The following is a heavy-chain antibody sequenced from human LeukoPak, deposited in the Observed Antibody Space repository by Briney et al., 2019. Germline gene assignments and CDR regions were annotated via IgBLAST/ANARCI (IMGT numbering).Heavy chain of an antibody. Sequence: GGSLRLSCAASGFTVGSSYMSWVRQAPGKGLEWVPIIYGGGKTYYADSVKGRFTISRDNSKNTLYLQMNSLRPEDAAVYYCARDVVIGASYDYGDYVPFQHWGQGTLVTVSS. CDR3: ARDVVIGASYDYGDYVPFQH. CDR1: GFTVGSSY. D-gene: IGHD4-17*01. V-gene: IGHV3-53*05. CDR2: IYGGGKT. J-gene: IGHJ1*01.